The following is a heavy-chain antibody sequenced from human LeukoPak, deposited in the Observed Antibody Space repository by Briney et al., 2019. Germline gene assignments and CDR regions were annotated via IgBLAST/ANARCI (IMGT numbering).Heavy chain of an antibody. D-gene: IGHD2-21*02. CDR3: AKENVVVVTGDYYMDV. Sequence: GGSLRLSCAASGFNLGNYAMSWVRQAPGKGLEWVSAISGSGGSTYYADSVKGRFTISRDNSKNTLYLQMNSLRAEDTAVYYCAKENVVVVTGDYYMDVWGKGTTVTVSS. CDR1: GFNLGNYA. J-gene: IGHJ6*03. CDR2: ISGSGGST. V-gene: IGHV3-23*01.